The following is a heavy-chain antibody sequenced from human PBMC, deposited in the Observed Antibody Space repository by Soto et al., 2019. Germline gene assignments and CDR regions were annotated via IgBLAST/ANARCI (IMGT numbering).Heavy chain of an antibody. Sequence: SETLSLTCAVYGGSFSGYYWSWIRQPPGKGLEWIGEINHSGSTNYNPSLKSRVTISVDTSKNQFSLKLSSVTAADTAVYYCARLETGFVDYWGQGTLVTVSS. D-gene: IGHD1-1*01. V-gene: IGHV4-34*01. CDR2: INHSGST. CDR3: ARLETGFVDY. CDR1: GGSFSGYY. J-gene: IGHJ4*02.